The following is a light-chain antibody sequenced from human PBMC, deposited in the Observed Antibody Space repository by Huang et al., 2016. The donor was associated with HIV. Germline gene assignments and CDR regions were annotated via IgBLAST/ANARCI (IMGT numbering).Light chain of an antibody. Sequence: EIVMTQSPATLSVSPGERATLSCRASQSVSSNLAWYQQKPGQAHRLLIYGASTRATGIPARFSGSGSGTEFTLTISSLQSEDFAVYYCQQYNNWLVITFGQGTRLEIK. CDR1: QSVSSN. V-gene: IGKV3-15*01. CDR2: GAS. CDR3: QQYNNWLVIT. J-gene: IGKJ5*01.